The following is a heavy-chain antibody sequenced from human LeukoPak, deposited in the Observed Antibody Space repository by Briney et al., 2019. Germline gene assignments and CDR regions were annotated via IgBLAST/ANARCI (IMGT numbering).Heavy chain of an antibody. V-gene: IGHV3-74*01. CDR3: ASETYYYGSGSSYKEQF. Sequence: GGSLRLSCAASGFTFSSYLMHWARQAPGKGLVWVSRISSDGGSTTYADSVKGRFSISRDNAKNTLYLQMNSLRAEDTAVYYCASETYYYGSGSSYKEQFWGQGTLVSVPS. CDR1: GFTFSSYL. J-gene: IGHJ4*02. D-gene: IGHD3-10*01. CDR2: ISSDGGST.